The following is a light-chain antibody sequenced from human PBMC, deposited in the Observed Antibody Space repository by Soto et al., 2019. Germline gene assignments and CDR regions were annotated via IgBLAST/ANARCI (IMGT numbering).Light chain of an antibody. Sequence: DFQMTQSPSTLYASVGDRVTITCRASQTIGSFLAWYQQKPGKAPQVLLFKASTLEGGVPSRFSGSQSGTEFTLTIHSLQPDDSAAYYCLHSSSYPYTFGQGTQLEIK. CDR1: QTIGSF. CDR2: KAS. CDR3: LHSSSYPYT. J-gene: IGKJ2*01. V-gene: IGKV1-5*03.